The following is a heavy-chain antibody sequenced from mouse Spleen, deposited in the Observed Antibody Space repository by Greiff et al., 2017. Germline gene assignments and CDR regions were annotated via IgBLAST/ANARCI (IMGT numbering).Heavy chain of an antibody. J-gene: IGHJ1*01. D-gene: IGHD1-1*01. V-gene: IGHV2-2*02. CDR1: GFSLTSYG. CDR2: IWSGGST. Sequence: QVQLQQSGPGLVQPSQSLSITCTVSGFSLTSYGVHWVRQSPGKGLEWLGVIWSGGSTDYNAAFISRLSISKDNSKSQVFFKMNSLQANDTAIYYCARNPDYGSSYDGYFDVWGAGTTVTVSS. CDR3: ARNPDYGSSYDGYFDV.